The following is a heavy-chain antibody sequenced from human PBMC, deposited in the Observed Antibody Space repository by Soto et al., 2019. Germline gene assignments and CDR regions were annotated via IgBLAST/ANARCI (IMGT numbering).Heavy chain of an antibody. Sequence: PGGSLGLSCAASGFTFSSYAMTWARQTPGKGLEWVSAISGSGGSTYYADSVKGRFTISRDNSKNTLYLQMNSLRAEDTAVYYCAKGRNYYDSRGYPHNWFDPWGQGTLVTVSS. CDR3: AKGRNYYDSRGYPHNWFDP. CDR1: GFTFSSYA. CDR2: ISGSGGST. J-gene: IGHJ5*02. V-gene: IGHV3-23*01. D-gene: IGHD3-22*01.